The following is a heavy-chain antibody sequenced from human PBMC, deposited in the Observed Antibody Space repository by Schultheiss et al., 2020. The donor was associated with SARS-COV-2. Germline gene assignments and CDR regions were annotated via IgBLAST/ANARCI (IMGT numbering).Heavy chain of an antibody. V-gene: IGHV4-59*12. CDR2: MYYSGST. D-gene: IGHD6-13*01. Sequence: SQTLSLTCAVYGGSFSGYYWSWMRQPPGMGLEWIGYMYYSGSTNYNPSLKSRVTISVDTSKNQFSLKLSSVTAADTAVYYCARVGGSSSWTYFDYWGQGTLVTVSS. CDR3: ARVGGSSSWTYFDY. CDR1: GGSFSGYY. J-gene: IGHJ4*02.